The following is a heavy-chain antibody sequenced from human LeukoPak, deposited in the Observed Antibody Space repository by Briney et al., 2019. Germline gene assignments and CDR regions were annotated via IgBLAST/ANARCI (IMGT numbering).Heavy chain of an antibody. CDR2: ISWNSGSI. J-gene: IGHJ4*02. V-gene: IGHV3-9*01. CDR1: GFTFDDYA. Sequence: PGRSLRLSCAASGFTFDDYAMHWVRQAPGKGPEWVSGISWNSGSIGYADSVKGRFTISRDNAKNSLYLQMNSLRAEDTALYYCARAGLYNWNYEGTAYFDYWGQGTLVTVSS. CDR3: ARAGLYNWNYEGTAYFDY. D-gene: IGHD1-7*01.